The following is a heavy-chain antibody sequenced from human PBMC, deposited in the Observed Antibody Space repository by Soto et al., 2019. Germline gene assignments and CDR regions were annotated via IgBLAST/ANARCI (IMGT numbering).Heavy chain of an antibody. V-gene: IGHV3-48*01. Sequence: GGSLRLSCAASGFTFSSYSMNWVRQAPGKGLEWVSYISSSSSTIYYADSVKGRFTISRDNAKNSLYLQMNSLRAEDTAVYYCARTMTTLSPFYFDYWGQGTLVTVSS. CDR1: GFTFSSYS. J-gene: IGHJ4*02. CDR2: ISSSSSTI. CDR3: ARTMTTLSPFYFDY. D-gene: IGHD4-17*01.